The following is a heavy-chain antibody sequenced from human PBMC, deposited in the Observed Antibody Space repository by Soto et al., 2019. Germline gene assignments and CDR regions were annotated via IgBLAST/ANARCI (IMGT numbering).Heavy chain of an antibody. Sequence: ASVKVSCKASGYTFTSYGISWVRRAPGQGLEWMGWISAYNGNTNYAQKLQGRVTMTTDTSTSTAYMELRSLRSDDTAVYYCARGRWGPYWVXYYYYYGMDVWGQGTTVTVSS. CDR1: GYTFTSYG. CDR3: ARGRWGPYWVXYYYYYGMDV. CDR2: ISAYNGNT. D-gene: IGHD2-15*01. J-gene: IGHJ6*02. V-gene: IGHV1-18*01.